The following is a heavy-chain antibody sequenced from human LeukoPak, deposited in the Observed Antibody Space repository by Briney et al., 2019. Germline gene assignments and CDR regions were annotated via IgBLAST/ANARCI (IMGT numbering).Heavy chain of an antibody. J-gene: IGHJ4*02. D-gene: IGHD3-22*01. CDR1: GFTFSSYS. Sequence: GGSLRLSCAACGFTFSSYSMNWVRQAPAKGLEGVASISSSSSYIYYADSVKGRFTISGDNSKNTLYLQMNSLRAEDTAVYYCAKLGYYYDSSGYYSSDYWGRGTLVTVSS. V-gene: IGHV3-21*04. CDR2: ISSSSSYI. CDR3: AKLGYYYDSSGYYSSDY.